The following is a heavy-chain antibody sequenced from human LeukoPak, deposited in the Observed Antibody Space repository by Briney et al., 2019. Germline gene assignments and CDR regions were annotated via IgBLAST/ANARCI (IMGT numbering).Heavy chain of an antibody. Sequence: GGSLRLSCAASKFAFSSYAMSWVRQAPGKGLEWVAVISYDGSNKYYADSVKGRFTISRDNSKNTLYLQMNSLRAEDTAVYYCASAQPEGIPYFDYWGQGTLVTVSS. CDR3: ASAQPEGIPYFDY. D-gene: IGHD1-14*01. CDR1: KFAFSSYA. V-gene: IGHV3-30*04. CDR2: ISYDGSNK. J-gene: IGHJ4*02.